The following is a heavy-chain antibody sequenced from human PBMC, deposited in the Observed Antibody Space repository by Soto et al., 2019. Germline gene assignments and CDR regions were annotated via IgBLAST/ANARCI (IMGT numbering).Heavy chain of an antibody. V-gene: IGHV4-4*07. CDR2: IYTSGNT. Sequence: QVQLQESGPGLVKPLETLSLTCTVSGGSISSYHWSWIRQSAGKVLEWIGRIYTSGNTHYNPSLKSRVTVSIDTSKNQFFLTVNSVTAADSAVYYCARESGDNWDYEAYWGQGTPVTVSS. CDR1: GGSISSYH. CDR3: ARESGDNWDYEAY. J-gene: IGHJ4*02. D-gene: IGHD1-7*01.